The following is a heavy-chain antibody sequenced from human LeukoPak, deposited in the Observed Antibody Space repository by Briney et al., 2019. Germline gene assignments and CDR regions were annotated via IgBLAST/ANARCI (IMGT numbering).Heavy chain of an antibody. CDR1: GGSISSGDYY. Sequence: SETLSLTCTVSGGSISSGDYYWSWIRQPPGKGLEWIGYIYYSGSTYYNPSLKSRVTISVDTSKNQFSLKLSSVTAADTAVYYCARDPDSAGYFDYWGQGTLVTVSS. CDR3: ARDPDSAGYFDY. CDR2: IYYSGST. J-gene: IGHJ4*02. V-gene: IGHV4-30-4*08. D-gene: IGHD2-21*02.